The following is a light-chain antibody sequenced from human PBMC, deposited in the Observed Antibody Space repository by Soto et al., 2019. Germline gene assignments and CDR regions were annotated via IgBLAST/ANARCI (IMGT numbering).Light chain of an antibody. CDR3: CSYTSSSTPFV. Sequence: QSVLTQPAAVSGSPGQSITISCTGTSSDVGGYNYVSWYQQHPGKAPKLMIYEVINRPSGVSIRFSGSKSGNTASLTISGLQAEDEADYYCCSYTSSSTPFVFGTGTKLTVL. J-gene: IGLJ1*01. CDR2: EVI. V-gene: IGLV2-14*01. CDR1: SSDVGGYNY.